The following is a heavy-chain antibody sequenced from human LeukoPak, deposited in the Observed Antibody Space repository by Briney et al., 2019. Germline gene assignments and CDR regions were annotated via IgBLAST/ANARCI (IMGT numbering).Heavy chain of an antibody. CDR1: RFTFSSYD. CDR2: ISGSGSAI. V-gene: IGHV3-48*03. D-gene: IGHD3-16*01. Sequence: GGSLRLSCAASRFTFSSYDMSWVRQAPGKGLEWVSYISGSGSAIYYADSVKGRFTISRDNAKNSLNLQMNSLRADDTAVYYCVRGGGLLDYWGQGTLVTVSS. J-gene: IGHJ4*02. CDR3: VRGGGLLDY.